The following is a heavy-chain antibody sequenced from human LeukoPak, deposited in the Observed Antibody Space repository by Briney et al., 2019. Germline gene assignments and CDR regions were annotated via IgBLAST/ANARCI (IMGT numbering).Heavy chain of an antibody. V-gene: IGHV4-30-2*01. CDR2: IYHSGST. J-gene: IGHJ4*02. CDR3: ARDPRYCSGGSCSDY. D-gene: IGHD2-15*01. CDR1: GGSISSGGYY. Sequence: PSETLSLTCTVSGGSISSGGYYWSWIRQPPGKGLEWIGYIYHSGSTYYNPSLKSPVTISVDRSKNQFSLKLSSVTAADTAVYYCARDPRYCSGGSCSDYWGQGTLVTVSS.